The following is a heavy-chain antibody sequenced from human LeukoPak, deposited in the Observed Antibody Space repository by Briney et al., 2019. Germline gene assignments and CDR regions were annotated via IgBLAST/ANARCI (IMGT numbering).Heavy chain of an antibody. D-gene: IGHD5-18*01. CDR2: ISYDGSNK. Sequence: GGSLRLSCAASGFTFSSYAMHWVRQAPGKGLEWVAVISYDGSNKYYADPVKGRFTISRDNSKNTLYLQMSSLRAEDTAVYYCAQSLGQLWLQVDYWGQGTLVTVSS. J-gene: IGHJ4*02. CDR1: GFTFSSYA. V-gene: IGHV3-30-3*01. CDR3: AQSLGQLWLQVDY.